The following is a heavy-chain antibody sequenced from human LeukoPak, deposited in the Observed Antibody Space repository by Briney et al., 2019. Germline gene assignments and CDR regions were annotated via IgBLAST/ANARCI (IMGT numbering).Heavy chain of an antibody. V-gene: IGHV1-46*01. D-gene: IGHD2-15*01. CDR1: GYTFTSYY. CDR3: ARDRGIVVVVAVMDV. J-gene: IGHJ6*02. Sequence: GASVKVSCKASGYTFTSYYMHWVRQAPGQGLEWMGIINPSGGSTSYAQKFQGRVTMTRDTSTSTVYMELSSLRSEDTAVYYCARDRGIVVVVAVMDVWGQGTTVTVSS. CDR2: INPSGGST.